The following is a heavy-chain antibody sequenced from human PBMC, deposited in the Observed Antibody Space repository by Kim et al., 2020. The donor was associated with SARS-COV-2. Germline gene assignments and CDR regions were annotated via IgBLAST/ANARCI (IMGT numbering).Heavy chain of an antibody. V-gene: IGHV3-49*04. D-gene: IGHD3-10*01. J-gene: IGHJ4*02. CDR2: IRSKNYGGTT. CDR3: NRWQYASGSIRDY. Sequence: GGSLILSCSTSGFNFGDYCMSWVRQAPGKGLEWVGFIRSKNYGGTTEYAASGKGRFLISRDESKSAAYLEMNSLKIDDTGVYYCNRWQYASGSIRDYWGQGTPVSVSS. CDR1: GFNFGDYC.